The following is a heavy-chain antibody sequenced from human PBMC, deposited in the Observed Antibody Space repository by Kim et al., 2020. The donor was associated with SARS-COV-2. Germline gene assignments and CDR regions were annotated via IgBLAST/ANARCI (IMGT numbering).Heavy chain of an antibody. CDR1: GGSFSGYY. Sequence: SETLSLTCAVYGGSFSGYYWSWIRQPPGKGLEWIGEINHSGSTNYNPSLKSRVTISVDTSKNQFSLKLSSVTAADTAVYYCARGHPYSSGWTYYYYGMDGRGQGATVSV. CDR3: ARGHPYSSGWTYYYYGMDG. V-gene: IGHV4-34*01. D-gene: IGHD6-19*01. CDR2: INHSGST. J-gene: IGHJ6*01.